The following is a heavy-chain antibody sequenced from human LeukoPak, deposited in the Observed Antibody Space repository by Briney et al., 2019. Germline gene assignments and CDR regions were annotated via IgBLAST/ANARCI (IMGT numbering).Heavy chain of an antibody. V-gene: IGHV4-39*01. CDR3: ARLAPPRRGETTDY. D-gene: IGHD3-10*01. Sequence: PSETLSLTCTVSGDSIRSSSYYWGWIRQPPGKGLEWIGSIYYNVNTYYNPSLKSRVTISVEKSRNQSFLNLSSVTAADTAVYFCARLAPPRRGETTDYWGQGMLVTVSS. CDR1: GDSIRSSSYY. CDR2: IYYNVNT. J-gene: IGHJ4*02.